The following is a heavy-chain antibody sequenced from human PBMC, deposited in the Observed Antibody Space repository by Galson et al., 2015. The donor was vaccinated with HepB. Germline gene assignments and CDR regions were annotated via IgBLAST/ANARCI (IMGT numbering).Heavy chain of an antibody. CDR3: ARDVTTVNNFLHAFDI. J-gene: IGHJ3*02. D-gene: IGHD4-17*01. CDR2: ISSSSNYI. V-gene: IGHV3-21*01. Sequence: SLRLSCAASGFTFSTYSMNWVRQAPGKGLEWVSSISSSSNYIYYADSVNGRFTISRDNAKNSLFLQMNSLRAEDTAVYYCARDVTTVNNFLHAFDIWGQGTMVTVSS. CDR1: GFTFSTYS.